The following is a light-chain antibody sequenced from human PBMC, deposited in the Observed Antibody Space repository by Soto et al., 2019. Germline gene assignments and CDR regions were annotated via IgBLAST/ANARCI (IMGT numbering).Light chain of an antibody. CDR1: SSDVGSYNL. J-gene: IGLJ1*01. Sequence: QSALTQPASVSGSPGQSITISCTGTSSDVGSYNLVSWYQHHPGKAPKLMIYEVSKRPSGVSNRFSGSKSGNTASLTISGLQAEDVADYYCCSYAGSSTLVFGTGTKLTVL. CDR3: CSYAGSSTLV. CDR2: EVS. V-gene: IGLV2-23*02.